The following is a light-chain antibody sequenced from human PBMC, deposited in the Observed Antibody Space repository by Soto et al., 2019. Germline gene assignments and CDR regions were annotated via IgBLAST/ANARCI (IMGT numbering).Light chain of an antibody. CDR3: SAWDDSLSGYV. Sequence: QSVLTQPPSASGTPGQRVTISCSGSSSNIGSNYVYWYQQLPGTAPKIIIYRNNQRPSGVPDRISGSKSGTSASLAISGLRSEEEADYYCSAWDDSLSGYVFGTGTEVTVL. CDR2: RNN. J-gene: IGLJ1*01. CDR1: SSNIGSNY. V-gene: IGLV1-47*01.